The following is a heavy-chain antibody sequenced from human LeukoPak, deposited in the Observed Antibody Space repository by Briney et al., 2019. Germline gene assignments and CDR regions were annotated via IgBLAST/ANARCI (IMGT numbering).Heavy chain of an antibody. V-gene: IGHV1-18*01. J-gene: IGHJ4*02. D-gene: IGHD2-15*01. CDR1: GYTFTSYG. Sequence: GASVKVSCKASGYTFTSYGISWVRQAPGQGLEWMGWISACNGNTNYAQKLQGRVTMTTDTSTSTAYMELRSLRSDDTAVYYCARGSPPGSHCSGGSCYQDFDYWGQGTLVTVSS. CDR3: ARGSPPGSHCSGGSCYQDFDY. CDR2: ISACNGNT.